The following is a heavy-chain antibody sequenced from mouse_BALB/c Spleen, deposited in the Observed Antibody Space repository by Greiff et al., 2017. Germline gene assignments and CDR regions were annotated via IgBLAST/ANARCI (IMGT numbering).Heavy chain of an antibody. Sequence: EVKVVESGGGLVKPGGSLKLSCAASGFTFSSYAMSWVRQSPEKRLEWVAEISSGGSYTYYPDTVTGRFTISRDNAKNTLYLEMSSLRSEDTTMYYCANDGDSHCYAMDYWGQGTSVTVSS. CDR3: ANDGDSHCYAMDY. CDR1: GFTFSSYA. CDR2: ISSGGSYT. V-gene: IGHV5-9-4*01. D-gene: IGHD2-3*01. J-gene: IGHJ4*01.